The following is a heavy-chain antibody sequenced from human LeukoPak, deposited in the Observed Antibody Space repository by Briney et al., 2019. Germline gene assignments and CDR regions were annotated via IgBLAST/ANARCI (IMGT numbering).Heavy chain of an antibody. CDR3: ARGLTMVRGVIITGFDY. Sequence: ASVKVSCKASGYTFTSYDINWVRQATGQGIEWMGWMNPNSGNTGYAQKFQGRVTITRNTSISTAYMELSSLRSEDTAVYYCARGLTMVRGVIITGFDYWGQGTLVTVSS. D-gene: IGHD3-10*01. CDR1: GYTFTSYD. CDR2: MNPNSGNT. J-gene: IGHJ4*02. V-gene: IGHV1-8*03.